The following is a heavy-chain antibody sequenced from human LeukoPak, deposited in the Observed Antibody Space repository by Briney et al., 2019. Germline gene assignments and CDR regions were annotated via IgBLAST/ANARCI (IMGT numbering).Heavy chain of an antibody. CDR2: IVSNGGST. CDR1: GFTFSDYY. CDR3: ARGRNFDY. V-gene: IGHV3-64*01. Sequence: PGGSLRLSCAASGFTFSDYYMSWIRQAPGKRLEYVSAIVSNGGSTYYANSVKGRFTISRDNSNNMVYLQMGSLRAEDMAVYYCARGRNFDYWGQGTLVTVSS. J-gene: IGHJ4*02.